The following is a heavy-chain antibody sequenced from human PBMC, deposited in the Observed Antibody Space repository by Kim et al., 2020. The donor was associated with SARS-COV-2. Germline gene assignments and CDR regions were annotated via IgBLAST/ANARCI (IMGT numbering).Heavy chain of an antibody. CDR3: ARGPPIGGGDCYSH. Sequence: SETLSLTCTVSGGSISSGDYYWSWIRQPPGKGLEWIGYIYYTGSSHYNPSLNSPVTISIDTSKNQFSLKLGSVTAADTAVYYCARGPPIGGGDCYSHWGQGTLVTVSS. V-gene: IGHV4-30-4*08. J-gene: IGHJ4*02. CDR1: GGSISSGDYY. D-gene: IGHD2-21*02. CDR2: IYYTGSS.